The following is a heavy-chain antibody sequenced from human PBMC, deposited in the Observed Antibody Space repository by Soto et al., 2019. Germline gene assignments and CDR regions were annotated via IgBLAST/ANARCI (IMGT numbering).Heavy chain of an antibody. J-gene: IGHJ5*01. V-gene: IGHV2-26*01. D-gene: IGHD2-15*01. Sequence: SGPTLVNPTETLTLTCTVSGFSLSNAGMGVSWIRQPPGKALEWLAHIFSSDEKSYRTSLETRLTVSKDTSKSQVVLTMTNMDPMDTAQYSCARAAGSALFDIWFGPWCQGTLVTVSS. CDR2: IFSSDEK. CDR3: ARAAGSALFDIWFGP. CDR1: GFSLSNAGMG.